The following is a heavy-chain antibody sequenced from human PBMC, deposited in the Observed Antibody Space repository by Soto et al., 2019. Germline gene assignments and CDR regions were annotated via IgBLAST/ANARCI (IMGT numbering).Heavy chain of an antibody. CDR1: GFSLSTYG. J-gene: IGHJ4*02. V-gene: IGHV3-30*18. Sequence: GWSLRLSCESSGFSLSTYGTHWVRQAPGKRLEWLALISYDGSNKYHSDSVQGRFTISRDNSRNKLYLQMNRLRLDDTAVYYCAKDEPRYSGFDFSQWGQGTMVSVYS. D-gene: IGHD5-12*01. CDR3: AKDEPRYSGFDFSQ. CDR2: ISYDGSNK.